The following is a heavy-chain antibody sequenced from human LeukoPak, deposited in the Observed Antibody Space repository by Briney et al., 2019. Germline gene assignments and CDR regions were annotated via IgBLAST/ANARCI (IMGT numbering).Heavy chain of an antibody. CDR3: ARGHGSGSYLLDY. J-gene: IGHJ4*02. CDR2: IWYDGSNK. D-gene: IGHD3-10*01. Sequence: GGSLRLSCAASSGLLFSSHGMHWVRQAPGKGLEWVAVIWYDGSNKYYADSVKGRFTISRDNSKNTLYLQMNSLRAEDTAVYYCARGHGSGSYLLDYWGQGTLVTVSS. V-gene: IGHV3-33*01. CDR1: GLLFSSHG.